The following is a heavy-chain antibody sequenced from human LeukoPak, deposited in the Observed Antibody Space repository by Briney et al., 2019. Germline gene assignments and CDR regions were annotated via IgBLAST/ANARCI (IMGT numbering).Heavy chain of an antibody. CDR3: ARDLGLWFGEFPGGGLG. CDR2: ITANGDTT. D-gene: IGHD3-10*01. V-gene: IGHV3-23*01. J-gene: IGHJ4*02. CDR1: GFTFSSYF. Sequence: GGSLRLSCAASGFTFSSYFMHWVRQAPGKGLDWVSSITANGDTTYYADSVKGRFTISRDNSKNTLYLQMNSLRAEDTAVYYCARDLGLWFGEFPGGGLGWGQGTLVTVSS.